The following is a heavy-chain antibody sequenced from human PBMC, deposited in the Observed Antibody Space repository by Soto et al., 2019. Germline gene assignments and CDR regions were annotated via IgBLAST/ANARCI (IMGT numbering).Heavy chain of an antibody. CDR1: GGSFSGYV. D-gene: IGHD3-3*01. CDR3: GRAKSIFGIVTDVYDI. V-gene: IGHV1-69*04. Sequence: QVQLVQSGAEVKKPGSSVRVSCMTSGGSFSGYVFTWVRQAPGQGLEWMGRIIPVHNITNYAESLQGRVTRSADTSSTTTYMELNNLRSDDTAVYFCGRAKSIFGIVTDVYDIWGQGTMVIVSS. CDR2: IIPVHNIT. J-gene: IGHJ3*02.